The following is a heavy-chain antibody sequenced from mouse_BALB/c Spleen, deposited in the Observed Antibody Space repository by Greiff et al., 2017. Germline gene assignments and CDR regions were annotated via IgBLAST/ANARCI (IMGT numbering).Heavy chain of an antibody. D-gene: IGHD1-1*01. V-gene: IGHV3-8*02. J-gene: IGHJ2*01. CDR2: ISYSGST. Sequence: VQLKQSGPSLVKPSQTLSLTCSVTGDSITSGYWNWIRKFPGNKLEYMGYISYSGSTYYNPSLKSRISITRDTSKNQYYLQLNSVTTEDTATYYCARSHYYGSYYFDYWGQGTTLTVSS. CDR1: GDSITSGY. CDR3: ARSHYYGSYYFDY.